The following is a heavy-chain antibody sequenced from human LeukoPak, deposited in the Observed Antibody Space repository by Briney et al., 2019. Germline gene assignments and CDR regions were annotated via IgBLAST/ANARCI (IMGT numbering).Heavy chain of an antibody. D-gene: IGHD5-12*01. CDR1: GFTFSSYG. CDR3: AKIISSYEFDY. J-gene: IGHJ4*02. Sequence: GGSLRLSCAASGFTFSSYGMHWVRQAPGKGLGWVAVISYDGSNKYYADSVKGRFTISRDNSKNTLYLQMNSLRAEDTAVYYCAKIISSYEFDYWGQGTLVTVSS. CDR2: ISYDGSNK. V-gene: IGHV3-30*18.